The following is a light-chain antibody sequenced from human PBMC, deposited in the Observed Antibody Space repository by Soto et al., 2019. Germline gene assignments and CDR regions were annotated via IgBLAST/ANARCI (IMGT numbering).Light chain of an antibody. J-gene: IGKJ1*01. CDR2: KAS. CDR3: QQYNSYWT. V-gene: IGKV1-5*03. Sequence: DIQMTQSPSTLSASVGDRVTITCRASHSSSSWLAWYQQKPGKAPKLLIYKASSLESGVPSRFSGSGSGTEFTLTISSPHPDDFATYYCQQYNSYWTFGQGTKVEIK. CDR1: HSSSSW.